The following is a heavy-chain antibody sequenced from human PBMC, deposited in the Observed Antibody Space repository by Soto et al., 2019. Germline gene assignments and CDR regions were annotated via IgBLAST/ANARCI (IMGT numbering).Heavy chain of an antibody. V-gene: IGHV3-33*01. D-gene: IGHD5-12*01. CDR3: ARDGSGSDGYGMDV. Sequence: SLKISCAASGFTFSSYGKHWVRQAQDKGLEWVAVIWYDGSNKYYADSVKGRFTISRDNSKNTLYLQMNSLSAEDTAVYYCARDGSGSDGYGMDVWGQGTTVTVSS. CDR2: IWYDGSNK. CDR1: GFTFSSYG. J-gene: IGHJ6*02.